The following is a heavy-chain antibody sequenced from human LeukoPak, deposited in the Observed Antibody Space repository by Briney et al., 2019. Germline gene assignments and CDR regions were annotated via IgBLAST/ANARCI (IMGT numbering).Heavy chain of an antibody. J-gene: IGHJ4*02. V-gene: IGHV3-30*04. D-gene: IGHD6-13*01. CDR2: ISYDGSNK. CDR3: ARGLTEYSSSWYIYY. Sequence: PGGSLRLSCAASGFTFSSYAMHWVRQAPGKGLEWVAVISYDGSNKYYADSVKGRFTISRDNSKNTLYLQMNSLRAEDTAVYYCARGLTEYSSSWYIYYWGQGTLVTVSS. CDR1: GFTFSSYA.